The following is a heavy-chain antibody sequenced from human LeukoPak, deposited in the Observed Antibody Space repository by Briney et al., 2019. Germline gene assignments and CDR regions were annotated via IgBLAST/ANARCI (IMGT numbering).Heavy chain of an antibody. D-gene: IGHD5-18*01. CDR1: GFTFSSYV. J-gene: IGHJ5*02. CDR2: ISYDGSNK. CDR3: ARTRSGGTAMGTGWFDP. Sequence: GGSLRLSCAASGFTFSSYVMNWVRQAPGKGLEWVAVISYDGSNKYYADSVKGRFTISRDNSKDTLYLQMNSLRVEDTAVYYCARTRSGGTAMGTGWFDPWGQGTLVTVSS. V-gene: IGHV3-30*04.